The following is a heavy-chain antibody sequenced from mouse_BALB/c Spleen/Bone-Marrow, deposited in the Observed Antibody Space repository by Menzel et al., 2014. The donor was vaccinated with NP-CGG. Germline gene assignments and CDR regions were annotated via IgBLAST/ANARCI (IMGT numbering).Heavy chain of an antibody. J-gene: IGHJ2*01. CDR1: GFAFSSYD. D-gene: IGHD4-1*01. CDR3: ARPLTGAYFDY. V-gene: IGHV5-9*02. Sequence: EVQGVESRGGLVKPGGSLKLSCAASGFAFSSYDMSWVRQTPEKRLEWVATISSGGSYTYYPDSVKGRFTISRDNARNTLYLQMSSLRSEDTALYYCARPLTGAYFDYWGQGTTLTVSS. CDR2: ISSGGSYT.